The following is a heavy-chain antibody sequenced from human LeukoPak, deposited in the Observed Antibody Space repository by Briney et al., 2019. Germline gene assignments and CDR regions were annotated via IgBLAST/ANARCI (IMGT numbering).Heavy chain of an antibody. D-gene: IGHD4-11*01. Sequence: SETLSLTCTVSGGSISSGSYYWSWIRQPAGKGLEWIGRIYTSGSTNYNPSLKSRVTISVDTSKNQFSLKLSSVTAADTAVYYCARGDDYSPTFDYWSQGTLVTVSS. J-gene: IGHJ4*02. CDR2: IYTSGST. CDR1: GGSISSGSYY. V-gene: IGHV4-61*02. CDR3: ARGDDYSPTFDY.